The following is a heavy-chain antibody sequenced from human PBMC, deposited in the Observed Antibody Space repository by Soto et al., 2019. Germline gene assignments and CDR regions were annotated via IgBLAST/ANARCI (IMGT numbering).Heavy chain of an antibody. CDR3: AAGGYSSSSALFGY. Sequence: EVQLVESGGGLIQPGGSLRLSCAASGFTVSSNYMSWVRQAPGKGLEWASGIYSGGSTYYADSVKGRFTISRNNSKTTQHPQMNGLSADETAVQYCAAGGYSSSSALFGYWGRGTLVTVSS. CDR1: GFTVSSNY. D-gene: IGHD6-6*01. CDR2: IYSGGST. V-gene: IGHV3-53*01. J-gene: IGHJ4*02.